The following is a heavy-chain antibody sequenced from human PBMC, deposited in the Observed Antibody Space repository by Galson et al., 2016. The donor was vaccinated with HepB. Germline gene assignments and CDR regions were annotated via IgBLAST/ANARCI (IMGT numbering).Heavy chain of an antibody. V-gene: IGHV3-7*03. Sequence: SLRLSCAASGFTFSSYGMVWVRQAPGKGLEWVADISDDGNAKYYVDSVKGRFTISRDNAKNSLYLQMNSLRVEDTAVYFCARDPFISPCDYWGPGTLVTVSS. CDR1: GFTFSSYG. CDR3: ARDPFISPCDY. CDR2: ISDDGNAK. D-gene: IGHD2/OR15-2a*01. J-gene: IGHJ4*02.